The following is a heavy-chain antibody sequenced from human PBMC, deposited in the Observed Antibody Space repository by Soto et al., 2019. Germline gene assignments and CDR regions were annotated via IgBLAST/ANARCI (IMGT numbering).Heavy chain of an antibody. J-gene: IGHJ4*02. CDR1: GFTFSNYD. V-gene: IGHV3-13*01. D-gene: IGHD3-22*01. CDR3: VSRRYYASRGFYFYYYFDD. Sequence: GGSLRLSCAASGFTFSNYDMHCVRQVTGKGLEWVSTIGTAGDTYYPGSVKGRFTISRENAKSTVVLQMNSLRAEDTASYYCVSRRYYASRGFYFYYYFDDWGQGTLVTVSS. CDR2: IGTAGDT.